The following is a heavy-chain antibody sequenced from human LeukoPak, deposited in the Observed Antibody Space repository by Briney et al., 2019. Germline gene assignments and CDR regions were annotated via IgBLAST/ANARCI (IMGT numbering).Heavy chain of an antibody. D-gene: IGHD1-26*01. CDR2: INPNSGGT. CDR3: ATAWENAKNNPESHFDY. Sequence: GASVKVSCKASGYTFTGYYMHWVRQAPGQGLEWMGWINPNSGGTNYAQKFQGRVTMTRDTSISTAYMELSRLRSDDTAVYYCATAWENAKNNPESHFDYWGQGTLVTVSS. J-gene: IGHJ4*02. CDR1: GYTFTGYY. V-gene: IGHV1-2*02.